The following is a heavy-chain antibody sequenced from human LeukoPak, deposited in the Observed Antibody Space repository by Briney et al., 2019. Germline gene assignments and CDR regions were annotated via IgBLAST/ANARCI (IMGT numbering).Heavy chain of an antibody. D-gene: IGHD2-2*01. Sequence: SQTLSLTCAISGDSVSSNSAAWNWIRQSPSRGLEWLGRTYYRSKWYNDYAVSVKSRITINPDTSKNQFSLQLNSVTPEDTAVYYCARGVVPAAVGGNWFDPWGQGTLVTVSS. CDR1: GDSVSSNSAA. CDR3: ARGVVPAAVGGNWFDP. V-gene: IGHV6-1*01. J-gene: IGHJ5*02. CDR2: TYYRSKWYN.